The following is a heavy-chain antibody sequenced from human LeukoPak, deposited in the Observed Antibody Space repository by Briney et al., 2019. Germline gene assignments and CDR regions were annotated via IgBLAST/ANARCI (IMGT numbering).Heavy chain of an antibody. CDR1: GGSIINYY. CDR3: ARGSRYGNDF. Sequence: SSETLSLTPNLSGGSIINYYWTWVRQPPGKGLEWIGYIYDYGTTNYNPSLKSRVTISVDTSKNQFSLSLTSVTAADTAVYYCARGSRYGNDFWGQGTLVTVSS. V-gene: IGHV4-59*01. D-gene: IGHD6-13*01. CDR2: IYDYGTT. J-gene: IGHJ4*02.